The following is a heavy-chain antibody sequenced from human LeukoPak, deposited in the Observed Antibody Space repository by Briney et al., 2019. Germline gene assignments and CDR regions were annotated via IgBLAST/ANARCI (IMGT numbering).Heavy chain of an antibody. CDR2: INHSGST. D-gene: IGHD6-6*01. Sequence: SETLSLTCAVYGGSFSGYYWSWIRQPPGKGLEWIGEINHSGSTNYNPSLKSRVTISVDTSKNQSSLKLSSVTAADTAVYYCARGSSAGRLYNWFDPWGQGTLVTVSS. V-gene: IGHV4-34*01. CDR3: ARGSSAGRLYNWFDP. CDR1: GGSFSGYY. J-gene: IGHJ5*02.